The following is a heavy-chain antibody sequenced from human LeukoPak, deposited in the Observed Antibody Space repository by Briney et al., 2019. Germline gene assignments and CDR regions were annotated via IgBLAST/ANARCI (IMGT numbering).Heavy chain of an antibody. V-gene: IGHV3-30*18. CDR3: AKDRRSWWELHY. D-gene: IGHD1-26*01. J-gene: IGHJ4*02. CDR1: GFTFSSYW. Sequence: PGGSLRLSCAASGFTFSSYWMSWVRQAPGKGLEWLAIISYDGSIKYYADSVTGRFNISRDNSMNTLYLQMSSLTTDDTAVYYCAKDRRSWWELHYWGQGTLVTVSS. CDR2: ISYDGSIK.